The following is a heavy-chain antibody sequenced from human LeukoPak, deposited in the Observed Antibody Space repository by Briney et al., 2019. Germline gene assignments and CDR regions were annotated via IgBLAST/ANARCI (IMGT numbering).Heavy chain of an antibody. CDR1: GFTFGDYA. V-gene: IGHV3-49*03. D-gene: IGHD2-15*01. J-gene: IGHJ5*02. CDR2: IRSKAYGGTT. CDR3: TREEGDCSGGSCYAHSFNWFDP. Sequence: GGSLRLSCTASGFTFGDYAMSWFRQAPGKGLEWVGFIRSKAYGGTTEYAASVKGRFTISRDDSKSIAYLQMNSLKTEDTAVYYCTREEGDCSGGSCYAHSFNWFDPWGQGTLVTVSS.